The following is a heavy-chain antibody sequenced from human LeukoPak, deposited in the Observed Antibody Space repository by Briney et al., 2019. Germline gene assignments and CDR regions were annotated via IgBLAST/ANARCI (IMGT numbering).Heavy chain of an antibody. J-gene: IGHJ5*02. Sequence: ASVKVSCKTSGYTFTGYYMHGLRQAPGQGLQWMGWINPNSGGTNYAQKLQGRVTMTTDTSTSTGYMELRSLRSDDTAVYYCARSTVTTQQWFDPWGQGTLVTVSS. CDR2: INPNSGGT. D-gene: IGHD4-17*01. CDR1: GYTFTGYY. V-gene: IGHV1-2*02. CDR3: ARSTVTTQQWFDP.